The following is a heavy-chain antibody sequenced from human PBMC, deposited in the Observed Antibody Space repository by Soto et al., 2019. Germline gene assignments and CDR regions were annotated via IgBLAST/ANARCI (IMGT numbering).Heavy chain of an antibody. CDR3: ARRHCYGSICYPYYFDL. CDR1: GGSFSGHF. D-gene: IGHD2-8*02. Sequence: QVQLQEWGAGLVKPSETLSLTCAVYGGSFSGHFWNWIRQPPGKGLEWIGEINESGRTNYNPSLKSRVAISVDTSKNQFSLKLNSVTAADTAISYCARRHCYGSICYPYYFDLWGRGTLVTVSS. J-gene: IGHJ2*01. V-gene: IGHV4-34*01. CDR2: INESGRT.